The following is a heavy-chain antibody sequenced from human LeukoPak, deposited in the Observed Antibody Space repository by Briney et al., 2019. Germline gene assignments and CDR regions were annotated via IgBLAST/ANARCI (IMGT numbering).Heavy chain of an antibody. CDR3: ARGYTSSWQAFDV. J-gene: IGHJ3*01. CDR2: ISSSSTYM. CDR1: GFTFSIYS. Sequence: GGSLRLSCAASGFTFSIYSMSWVRQAPGKGLEWVSSISSSSTYMYYADSVKGRFTISRDNAKSSLYLQMNTLRAEDTAVYYCARGYTSSWQAFDVWGQGTMVTVSS. V-gene: IGHV3-21*01. D-gene: IGHD6-13*01.